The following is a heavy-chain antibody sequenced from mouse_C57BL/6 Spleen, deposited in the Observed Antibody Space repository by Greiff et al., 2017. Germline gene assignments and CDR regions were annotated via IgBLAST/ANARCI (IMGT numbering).Heavy chain of an antibody. D-gene: IGHD2-5*01. CDR3: ARRSNYVNFDY. CDR2: IDPSDSYT. J-gene: IGHJ2*01. CDR1: GYTFTSYW. V-gene: IGHV1-50*01. Sequence: QVHVKQPGAELVKPGASVKLSCKASGYTFTSYWMQWVNQRPGQGLEWIGEIDPSDSYTNYNQKFKGKATLTVDTSSSTAYMQLSSLTSEDSAVYYCARRSNYVNFDYWGQGTTLTVSS.